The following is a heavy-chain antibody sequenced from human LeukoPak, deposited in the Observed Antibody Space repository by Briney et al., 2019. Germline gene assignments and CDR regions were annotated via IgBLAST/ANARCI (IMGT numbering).Heavy chain of an antibody. J-gene: IGHJ4*02. CDR2: INPNSGGT. CDR1: GYTFTGYY. CDR3: ARDPPFDPSIFVVVPAAEGY. V-gene: IGHV1-2*02. D-gene: IGHD2-2*01. Sequence: WASVKVSCKASGYTFTGYYMHWVRQAPGQGLEWMGWINPNSGGTNYAQKFQGRVTMTRDTSISTAYMELSRLRSDDTAVYYCARDPPFDPSIFVVVPAAEGYWGQGTLVTVSS.